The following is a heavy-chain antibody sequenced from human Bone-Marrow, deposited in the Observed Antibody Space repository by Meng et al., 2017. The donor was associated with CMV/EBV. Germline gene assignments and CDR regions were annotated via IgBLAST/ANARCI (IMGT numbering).Heavy chain of an antibody. CDR1: GNTFTSYY. V-gene: IGHV1-46*04. J-gene: IGHJ6*02. Sequence: ASVKVSCKSSGNTFTSYYVHWVRPAPGQGLEWMGISNPSGGSATYAQKLQGRVTMTRDTSTSTVYMELSGLRSEDTAVYYCATDLRVAAVNTPYPYHGMDVWGQGTSVTVSS. CDR2: SNPSGGSA. D-gene: IGHD6-13*01. CDR3: ATDLRVAAVNTPYPYHGMDV.